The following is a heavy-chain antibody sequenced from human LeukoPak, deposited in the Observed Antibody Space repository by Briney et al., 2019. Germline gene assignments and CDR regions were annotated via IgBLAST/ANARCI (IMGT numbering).Heavy chain of an antibody. J-gene: IGHJ4*02. CDR2: IIPIFGTA. V-gene: IGHV1-69*06. CDR1: GGTFSSYA. Sequence: SVKVSCKASGGTFSSYAISWVRQAPGQGLEWMGGIIPIFGTANYAQKFQGRVTITADKSTSTAYMELSSLRSEDTAVYYCAEGYCYGSGSSFDYWGQGTLVTVSS. D-gene: IGHD3-10*01. CDR3: AEGYCYGSGSSFDY.